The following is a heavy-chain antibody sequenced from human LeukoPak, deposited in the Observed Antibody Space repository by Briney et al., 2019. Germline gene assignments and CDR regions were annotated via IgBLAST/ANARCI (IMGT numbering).Heavy chain of an antibody. J-gene: IGHJ4*02. CDR3: ARDSILFAVPDARKYSSSWQADTDY. Sequence: GASVKVSCKASGYTFTSYAMHWVRQAPGQRLEWMGWINAGNGNTKYSQEFQGRVTITRDTSTSTAYMELRSLRSDDTAVYYCARDSILFAVPDARKYSSSWQADTDYWGQGTLVTVSS. CDR2: INAGNGNT. CDR1: GYTFTSYA. V-gene: IGHV1-3*01. D-gene: IGHD6-13*01.